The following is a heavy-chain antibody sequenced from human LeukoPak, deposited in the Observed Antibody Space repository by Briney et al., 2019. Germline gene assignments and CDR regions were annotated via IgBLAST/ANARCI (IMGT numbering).Heavy chain of an antibody. V-gene: IGHV4-4*07. CDR1: GGSISSYY. J-gene: IGHJ1*01. CDR2: IYTSGST. Sequence: SETLSLTCTVSGGSISSYYWSWIRQPAGKGLEWIGRIYTSGSTNYNPSLKSRVTMSVDTSKNQFSLKLSSVTAADTAVYYCAGDTHYDSSGYYHVEYFQHWGQGTLVTVSS. CDR3: AGDTHYDSSGYYHVEYFQH. D-gene: IGHD3-22*01.